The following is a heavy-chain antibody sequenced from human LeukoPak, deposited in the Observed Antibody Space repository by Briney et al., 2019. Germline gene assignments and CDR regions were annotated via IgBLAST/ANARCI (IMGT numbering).Heavy chain of an antibody. D-gene: IGHD6-19*01. J-gene: IGHJ4*02. CDR2: ISYDGSNK. CDR1: GFTLSSCA. V-gene: IGHV3-30*04. Sequence: GGSLRLSCAASGFTLSSCAMHWVCQAPGKGLEWVAVISYDGSNKYYADSVKGRFTISRDNSKNTLYLQMNSLRAEDTAVYYCARDWRIAVALGPISNWGQGTLVTVSS. CDR3: ARDWRIAVALGPISN.